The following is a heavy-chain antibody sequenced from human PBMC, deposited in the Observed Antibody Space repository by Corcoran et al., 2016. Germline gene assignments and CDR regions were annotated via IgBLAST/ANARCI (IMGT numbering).Heavy chain of an antibody. Sequence: EVQLVESGGGLIQPGGSLRLSCAASGFSVTNNYMSWVRQPPGKGLEWVSAIWSSGRTYYADSVKGRFTISRDYSKNAVYLQMNRLTVEDTAVYYCARDRGDSWNSYSLDYWGQGTLVTVSS. J-gene: IGHJ4*02. CDR1: GFSVTNNY. CDR3: ARDRGDSWNSYSLDY. CDR2: IWSSGRT. V-gene: IGHV3-53*01. D-gene: IGHD3-3*01.